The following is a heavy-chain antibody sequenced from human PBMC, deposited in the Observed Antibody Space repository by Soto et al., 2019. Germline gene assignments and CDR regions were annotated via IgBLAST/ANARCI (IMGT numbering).Heavy chain of an antibody. Sequence: GGSLRLPCAASGISLSKYGMSWDRQAQGKXLVRVSCISVSGHTPYYAESMNVRFTVSRDSSKTPLYLQITSLRAEDTAVYYFAKALSPNCAATSCPDGMDDSGQGTTDTLSS. D-gene: IGHD2-15*01. J-gene: IGHJ6*02. CDR3: AKALSPNCAATSCPDGMDD. V-gene: IGHV3-23*01. CDR1: GISLSKYG. CDR2: ISVSGHTP.